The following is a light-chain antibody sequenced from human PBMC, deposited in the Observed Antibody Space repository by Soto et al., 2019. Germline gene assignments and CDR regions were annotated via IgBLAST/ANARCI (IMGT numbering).Light chain of an antibody. CDR1: SSNIGSNT. CDR3: AAWDGSLNGFYV. Sequence: QSVLTQPPSASGTPGQRVTTSCSGSSSNIGSNTVSWYQQLPGTAPKLLIYSNNRRPSGVPDRFSGSNSGTSASLAISGLQSEDEADYYCAAWDGSLNGFYVFGTGTKVTVL. V-gene: IGLV1-44*01. CDR2: SNN. J-gene: IGLJ1*01.